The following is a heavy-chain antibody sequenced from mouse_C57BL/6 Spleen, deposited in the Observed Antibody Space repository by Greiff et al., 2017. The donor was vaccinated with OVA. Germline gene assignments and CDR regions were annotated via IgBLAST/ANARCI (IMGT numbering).Heavy chain of an antibody. J-gene: IGHJ1*03. CDR3: ARDDGNYWYFDV. D-gene: IGHD2-1*01. CDR2: ISDGGSYT. V-gene: IGHV5-4*01. CDR1: GFTFSSYA. Sequence: EVQLVESGGGLVKHGGSLKLSCAASGFTFSSYAMSWVRQTPEKRLEWVATISDGGSYTYYPDNVKGRFTISRDNAKNNLYLQMSHLKSEDTAMYYCARDDGNYWYFDVWGTGTTVTVSS.